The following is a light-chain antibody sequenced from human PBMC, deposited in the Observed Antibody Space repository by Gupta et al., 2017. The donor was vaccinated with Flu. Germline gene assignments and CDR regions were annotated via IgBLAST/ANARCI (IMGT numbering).Light chain of an antibody. CDR3: QQNDSTLSIT. CDR2: AAS. V-gene: IGKV1-39*01. J-gene: IGKJ4*01. CDR1: QSISSY. Sequence: DIQMTQSPSSLSASVGDRVTITCRASQSISSYLNWYQQKPGKAPKLLIYAASSWQSGVPSRFSGSGCGTDFTLTISSRQPEDFAPYYCQQNDSTLSITFGGGTKVEIK.